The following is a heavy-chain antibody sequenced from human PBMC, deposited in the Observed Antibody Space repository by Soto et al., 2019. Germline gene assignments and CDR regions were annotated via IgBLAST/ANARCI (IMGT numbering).Heavy chain of an antibody. CDR2: TYYRSKWYN. J-gene: IGHJ3*02. V-gene: IGHV6-1*01. CDR1: GDSVSSNSAA. CDR3: ARGPMTTVTSSSDDVFAI. D-gene: IGHD4-17*01. Sequence: SQTLSLTCAISGDSVSSNSAAWNWIRQSPSRGLEWLGRTYYRSKWYNDYAVSVKSRITINPDTSKNQFSLQLNSVTPEDTAVYYCARGPMTTVTSSSDDVFAIWGQGTMVTVSS.